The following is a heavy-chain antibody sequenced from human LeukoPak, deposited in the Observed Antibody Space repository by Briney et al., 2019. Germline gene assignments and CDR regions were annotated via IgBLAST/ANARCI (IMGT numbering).Heavy chain of an antibody. CDR3: AKEEVPNDY. CDR2: ISRMGFTT. V-gene: IGHV3-23*01. J-gene: IGHJ4*02. Sequence: GGPLRLSCAVSGFTLDNTAMCWVRQAPGKGLEWISGISRMGFTTYYADSVNGRFTISRDTSKNTLYLQMGTLRPEDTALYYCAKEEVPNDYWGQGTLVTVSS. CDR1: GFTLDNTA.